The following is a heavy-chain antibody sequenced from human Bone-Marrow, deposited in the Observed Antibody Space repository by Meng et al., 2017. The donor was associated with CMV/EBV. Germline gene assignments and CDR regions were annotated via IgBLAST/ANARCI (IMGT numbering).Heavy chain of an antibody. D-gene: IGHD3-10*01. Sequence: ASGYTFTSYYMHGVRQAPGQGLEWMGIINPSGGSTSYAQKFQGRVTMTRDTSTSTVYMELSSLRSEDTAVYYCARDYGSGTQGWFDPWGQGTLVTVSS. J-gene: IGHJ5*02. CDR1: GYTFTSYY. CDR3: ARDYGSGTQGWFDP. CDR2: INPSGGST. V-gene: IGHV1-46*01.